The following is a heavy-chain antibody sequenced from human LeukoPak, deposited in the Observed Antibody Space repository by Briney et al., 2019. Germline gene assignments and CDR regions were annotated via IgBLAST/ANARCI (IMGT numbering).Heavy chain of an antibody. CDR2: IRYDGSNK. Sequence: GGSLRLSCAASGFTFSAYAMDWARQAPGEGLEWVAVIRYDGSNKYYADSVKGRFTISRDNSKKTLYLQMNSLRAEDTAVYFCARGLRYCSSTSCPRSFDIWGQGTMVTVSS. V-gene: IGHV3-30*04. CDR3: ARGLRYCSSTSCPRSFDI. D-gene: IGHD2-2*01. CDR1: GFTFSAYA. J-gene: IGHJ3*02.